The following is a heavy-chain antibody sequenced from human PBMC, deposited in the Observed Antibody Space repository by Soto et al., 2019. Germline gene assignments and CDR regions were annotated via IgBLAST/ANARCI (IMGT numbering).Heavy chain of an antibody. CDR1: GFTFNTYW. CDR3: VRGFKNYYAMDV. CDR2: LNSDGSSK. V-gene: IGHV3-74*01. Sequence: EVQLVESGGGLVQPGGSLRLSCAASGFTFNTYWMHWVRQAPGRGLVWVSRLNSDGSSKYYGDSMKGRFTISRDNADNTVYLQMNSLRDEDTAVYFCVRGFKNYYAMDVWGQGTTVTASS. J-gene: IGHJ6*02.